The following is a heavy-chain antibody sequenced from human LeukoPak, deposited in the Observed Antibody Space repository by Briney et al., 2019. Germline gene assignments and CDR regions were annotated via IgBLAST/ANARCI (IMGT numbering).Heavy chain of an antibody. D-gene: IGHD3-22*01. CDR1: GFTLSEYG. CDR2: LSYDGSDR. V-gene: IGHV3-30*01. Sequence: GGSLRLSCAASGFTLSEYGIHWVRQAPGKGLEWVAVLSYDGSDRYHADSVNGRFTISRDISSDTVSLQMNSLRVEDTALYFCARDRINMMVLVHDSGLDLWGQGTLVTVSS. CDR3: ARDRINMMVLVHDSGLDL. J-gene: IGHJ5*02.